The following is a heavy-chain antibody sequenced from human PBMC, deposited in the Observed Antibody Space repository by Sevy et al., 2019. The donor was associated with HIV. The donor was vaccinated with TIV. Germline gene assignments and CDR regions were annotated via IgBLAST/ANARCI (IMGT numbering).Heavy chain of an antibody. CDR1: GFTFSSYW. V-gene: IGHV3-15*01. J-gene: IGHJ6*02. CDR3: TTHTRCSSTSCYEYYYYGMDV. CDR2: IKSKTDGGTT. D-gene: IGHD2-2*01. Sequence: GGSLRLSCAASGFTFSSYWMSWVRQAPGKGLEWVGRIKSKTDGGTTDYAAPVKGRFTISRDDSKNTLYLQMNSLKTEDTAVYYCTTHTRCSSTSCYEYYYYGMDVWGQGTTVTVSS.